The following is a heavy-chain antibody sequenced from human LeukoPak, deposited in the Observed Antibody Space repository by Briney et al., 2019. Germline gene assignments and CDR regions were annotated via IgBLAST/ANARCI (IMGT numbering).Heavy chain of an antibody. Sequence: SVKVSCKASGGTFSSYAISWVRQAPGQGLEWMGGIIPIFGTANYAQKFQGRVTITADESTGTAYMELSSLRSEDTAVYYCARDIAAGSRSTFDYWGQGTLVTVSS. V-gene: IGHV1-69*13. CDR3: ARDIAAGSRSTFDY. CDR1: GGTFSSYA. J-gene: IGHJ4*02. CDR2: IIPIFGTA. D-gene: IGHD6-13*01.